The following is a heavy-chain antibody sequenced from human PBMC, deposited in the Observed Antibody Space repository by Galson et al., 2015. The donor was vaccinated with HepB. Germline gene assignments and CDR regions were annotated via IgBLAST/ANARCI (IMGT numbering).Heavy chain of an antibody. V-gene: IGHV3-30*18. Sequence: SLRLSCAASGFTFSSYVMHWVRQAPGKGLEWVALMSSDGSYKYYADSVKGRFTISRDNSKNTMYLQMSNLRGEDTAVYYCAEERPAGRFLEWHFDYWGQGTLVTVSS. J-gene: IGHJ4*02. D-gene: IGHD3-3*01. CDR1: GFTFSSYV. CDR3: AEERPAGRFLEWHFDY. CDR2: MSSDGSYK.